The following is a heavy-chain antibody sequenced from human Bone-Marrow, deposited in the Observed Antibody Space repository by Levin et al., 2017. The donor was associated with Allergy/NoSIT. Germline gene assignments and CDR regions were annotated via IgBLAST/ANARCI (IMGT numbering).Heavy chain of an antibody. CDR2: INSDGSST. J-gene: IGHJ2*01. CDR1: GFTFSNYW. CDR3: ARPEKDMTLNGYFDL. V-gene: IGHV3-74*01. Sequence: PGESLKISCAASGFTFSNYWMHWVRQVPGKGLVWVSRINSDGSSTSYADSVKGRVTVSRDNAKNTLYLQMNSLRAEDTAVYFCARPEKDMTLNGYFDLWGRGTLVTVSS.